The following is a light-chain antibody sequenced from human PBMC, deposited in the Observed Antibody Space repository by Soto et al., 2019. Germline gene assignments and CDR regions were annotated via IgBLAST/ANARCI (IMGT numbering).Light chain of an antibody. CDR3: QQYGSSPRT. CDR1: QNVLSN. CDR2: GAS. Sequence: EIVMTQSPATLSVSPGERATLSCRASQNVLSNLAWYQQKPGQAPRLLIYGASTRATGLPARFSGSGSGTQFTLTISSLQSEDFAVYYCQQYGSSPRTFGQGTKVEIK. V-gene: IGKV3-15*01. J-gene: IGKJ1*01.